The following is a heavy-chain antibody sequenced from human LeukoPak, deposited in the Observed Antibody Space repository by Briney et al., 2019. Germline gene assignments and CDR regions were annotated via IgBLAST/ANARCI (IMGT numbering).Heavy chain of an antibody. CDR1: GFTFSSYA. CDR3: ANRGAYCGGDCYNYFDY. CDR2: ISGSGGST. D-gene: IGHD2-21*02. J-gene: IGHJ4*02. V-gene: IGHV3-23*01. Sequence: PGGSLRLSCAASGFTFSSYAMSWVRQAPGKGLEWVSAISGSGGSTHYADSVKGRFTISRDNSKNTLYLQMNSLRAEDTAVYYCANRGAYCGGDCYNYFDYWGQGTLVTVSS.